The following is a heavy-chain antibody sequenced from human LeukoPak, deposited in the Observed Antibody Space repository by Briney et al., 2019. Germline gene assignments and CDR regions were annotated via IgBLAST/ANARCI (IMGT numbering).Heavy chain of an antibody. Sequence: SETLSLTCTVSGGSISSSSYYWGWIRQPPGKGLEWIGTIYDSGATYYNPSFQSRVTISVDTSKSQFHLKMQSVTAADTAVYYCTREPATWGQGTLVIVSS. V-gene: IGHV4-39*06. D-gene: IGHD2-2*01. CDR3: TREPAT. J-gene: IGHJ5*02. CDR2: IYDSGAT. CDR1: GGSISSSSYY.